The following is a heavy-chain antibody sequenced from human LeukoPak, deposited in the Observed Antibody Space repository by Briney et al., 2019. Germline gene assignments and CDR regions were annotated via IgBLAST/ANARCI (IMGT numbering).Heavy chain of an antibody. CDR2: ISYDGSNK. J-gene: IGHJ4*02. V-gene: IGHV3-30-3*01. Sequence: GGSLRLSCAASGFTFSSYAMHWVRQAPGKGLEWVAVISYDGSNKYYADSVKGRFTISRDNSKNTLYLQMNSLRAEDTAVYYCARSITVAGTYLDYFDYWGQGTLVFVSS. CDR3: ARSITVAGTYLDYFDY. D-gene: IGHD6-19*01. CDR1: GFTFSSYA.